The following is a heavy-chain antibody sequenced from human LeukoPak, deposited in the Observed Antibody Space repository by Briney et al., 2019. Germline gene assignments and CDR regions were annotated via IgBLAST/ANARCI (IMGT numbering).Heavy chain of an antibody. J-gene: IGHJ3*01. CDR1: GGSISTFY. Sequence: SETLSLTCTVSGGSISTFYLSWLRQPPGKGLEWIGYIFQTGHSNYNPSLKGRVTISVDTSKNQLSLKLYSVTVADTAIYYCARHPFSDGFDFWGQGTMVTVSS. V-gene: IGHV4-59*08. CDR2: IFQTGHS. CDR3: ARHPFSDGFDF.